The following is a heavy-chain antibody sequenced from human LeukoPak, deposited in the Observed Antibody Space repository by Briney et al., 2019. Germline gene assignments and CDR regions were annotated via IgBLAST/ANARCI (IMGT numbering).Heavy chain of an antibody. J-gene: IGHJ1*01. V-gene: IGHV3-30-3*01. D-gene: IGHD6-19*01. CDR2: ISNDGTNE. CDR3: ARDRIAVAGMGAFQH. CDR1: GFTFSSYW. Sequence: GGSLRLSCAASGFTFSSYWMSWVRQAPGKGLEWVAGISNDGTNEDHADSVKGRFTISRDNSKNTLYLQMNSLRAEDTAIYYCARDRIAVAGMGAFQHWGQGTLVTVSS.